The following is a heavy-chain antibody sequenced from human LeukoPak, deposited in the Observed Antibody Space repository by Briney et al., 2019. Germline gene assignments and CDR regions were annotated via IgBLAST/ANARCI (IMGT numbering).Heavy chain of an antibody. CDR1: GFTFSSYA. Sequence: GGSLRLSCAVSGFTFSSYAMSWVRQAPGKGLEWVSAISGSGGSTYYADSVKGRFTISRDNSKNTLYLQMNSLRAEDTAVYYCAKNLNIYSGSNLHSWGQGTLVTVSS. CDR2: ISGSGGST. V-gene: IGHV3-23*01. J-gene: IGHJ4*02. D-gene: IGHD1-26*01. CDR3: AKNLNIYSGSNLHS.